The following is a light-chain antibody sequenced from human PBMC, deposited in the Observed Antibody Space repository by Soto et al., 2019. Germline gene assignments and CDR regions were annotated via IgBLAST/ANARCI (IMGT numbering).Light chain of an antibody. J-gene: IGKJ1*01. CDR1: QSVSSH. CDR2: DSS. V-gene: IGKV3-15*01. CDR3: QQFGDWPS. Sequence: EIRMTQSPAILSVSPGESATLSCRASQSVSSHVVWYQQKPGQAPRLLISDSSTTGFPARFSGSGSGTEFTLTISSLQSDDSAIYYCQQFGDWPSFGLGTKLDI.